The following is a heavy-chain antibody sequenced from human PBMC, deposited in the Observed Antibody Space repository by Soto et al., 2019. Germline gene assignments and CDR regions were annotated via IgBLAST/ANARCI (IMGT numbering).Heavy chain of an antibody. J-gene: IGHJ4*02. Sequence: SETLSLTCTVPGGSISSGGYCWSWIRQHPGKGLEWIGYIYYSGSTYYNPSLKSRVTISVDTSKNQFSLKLSSVTAADTAVYYCARDLGSYRGVGFDYWGQGTLVTVSS. V-gene: IGHV4-31*03. CDR1: GGSISSGGYC. CDR2: IYYSGST. D-gene: IGHD3-10*01. CDR3: ARDLGSYRGVGFDY.